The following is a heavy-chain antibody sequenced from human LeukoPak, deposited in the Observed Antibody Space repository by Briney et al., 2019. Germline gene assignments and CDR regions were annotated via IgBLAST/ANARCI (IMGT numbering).Heavy chain of an antibody. CDR2: INPNSGGT. V-gene: IGHV1-2*02. J-gene: IGHJ4*02. CDR3: ARGGYCTSTSCFVLAADFDY. Sequence: ASVKVSCKASGYTFTGYYVHWVRQAPGQGLEWMGWINPNSGGTDYAQKFQGGVTMTRDTSISTAYMELSSLNSDDTAVFFCARGGYCTSTSCFVLAADFDYWGQGTLVTVSS. D-gene: IGHD2-2*01. CDR1: GYTFTGYY.